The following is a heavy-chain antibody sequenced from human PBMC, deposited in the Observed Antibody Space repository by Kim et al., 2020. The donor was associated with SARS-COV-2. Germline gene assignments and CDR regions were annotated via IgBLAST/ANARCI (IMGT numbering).Heavy chain of an antibody. J-gene: IGHJ6*02. D-gene: IGHD5-12*01. CDR2: T. CDR3: ARVLGLATHRT. V-gene: IGHV3-66*01. Sequence: TYYPESVKGRFTISRDNSKNTLYLQMNRLRAADTAVYYCARVLGLATHRTWGQGTTVTVSS.